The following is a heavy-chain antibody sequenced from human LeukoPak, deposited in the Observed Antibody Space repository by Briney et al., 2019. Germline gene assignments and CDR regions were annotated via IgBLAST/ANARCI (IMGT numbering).Heavy chain of an antibody. D-gene: IGHD6-19*01. CDR3: ARDLGLGRGWYGGDY. CDR2: INSDGSTT. V-gene: IGHV3-74*01. Sequence: PGGSLRLSCAASGFTFSSYWMHWVRQAPGKGLVWVSRINSDGSTTSYADSVKGRFTISRDNAKNTLYLQMNGLRAEDTALYYCARDLGLGRGWYGGDYWGQGTLVTVSS. CDR1: GFTFSSYW. J-gene: IGHJ4*02.